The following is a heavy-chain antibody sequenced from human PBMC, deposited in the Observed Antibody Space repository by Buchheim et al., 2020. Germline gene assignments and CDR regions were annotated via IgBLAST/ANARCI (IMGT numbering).Heavy chain of an antibody. J-gene: IGHJ6*02. CDR2: IWYDGSNK. CDR1: GFTFSSYG. D-gene: IGHD1-7*01. CDR3: ARDPAAGTTFYYYYGMDV. Sequence: QVQLVESGGGVVQPGRSLRLSCAASGFTFSSYGMHWVRQAPGKGLEWVAVIWYDGSNKYYADSVKGRFTISRDNSKNTLYLQMNSLRAEDTAVYYCARDPAAGTTFYYYYGMDVWGQGTT. V-gene: IGHV3-33*01.